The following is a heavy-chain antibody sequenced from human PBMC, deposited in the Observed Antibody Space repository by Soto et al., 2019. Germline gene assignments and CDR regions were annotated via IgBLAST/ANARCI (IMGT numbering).Heavy chain of an antibody. CDR3: ASSSGYSSSWRAVGDYYYGMDV. CDR2: INHSGST. D-gene: IGHD6-13*01. Sequence: SETLFLTCAVYGGSFSGYYWSWIRQPPGKGLEWIGEINHSGSTNYNPSLKSRVTISVDTSKNQFSLKLSSVTAADTAVYYCASSSGYSSSWRAVGDYYYGMDVWGQGTTVTGS. J-gene: IGHJ6*02. V-gene: IGHV4-34*01. CDR1: GGSFSGYY.